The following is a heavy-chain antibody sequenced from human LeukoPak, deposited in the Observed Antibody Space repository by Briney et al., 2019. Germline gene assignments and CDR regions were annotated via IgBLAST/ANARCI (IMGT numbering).Heavy chain of an antibody. V-gene: IGHV1-24*01. CDR1: GYTLTELS. D-gene: IGHD1-14*01. CDR3: ATDSPDSRDAFDI. J-gene: IGHJ3*02. Sequence: ASVKVSRKVSGYTLTELSMHWVRQAPGKGLEWMGGFDPEDGETIYAQKFQGRVTMTEDTSTDTAYMELSSLRSEDTAVYYCATDSPDSRDAFDIWGQGTMVTVSS. CDR2: FDPEDGET.